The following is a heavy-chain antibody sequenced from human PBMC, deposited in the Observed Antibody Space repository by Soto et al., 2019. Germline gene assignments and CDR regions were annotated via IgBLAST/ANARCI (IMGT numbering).Heavy chain of an antibody. CDR1: GFTFSSYA. CDR2: ISGSGGST. Sequence: EVQLLESGGGLVQPGGSLRLSCAASGFTFSSYAMSWVRQAPGKGLEWVSAISGSGGSTYYADSVKGRFTISRDNSKNTLYLQMNSLTAEDTAVYYCSKGIAARPEDYYYYGMDVWGQGTTVTVSS. CDR3: SKGIAARPEDYYYYGMDV. J-gene: IGHJ6*02. V-gene: IGHV3-23*01. D-gene: IGHD6-6*01.